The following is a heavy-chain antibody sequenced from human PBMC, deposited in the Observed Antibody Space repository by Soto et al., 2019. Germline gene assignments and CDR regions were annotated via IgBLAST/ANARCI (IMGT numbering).Heavy chain of an antibody. CDR2: IYYSGTT. V-gene: IGHV4-31*03. J-gene: IGHJ3*02. CDR3: ARDQVFGLVPTYDALDI. D-gene: IGHD3-3*01. CDR1: SGSISSATYY. Sequence: QVLLQESGPGLVKPSQTLSLTCTVSSGSISSATYYWSWIRQPPGKGLEWIGYIYYSGTTYYSPSLESRATISVDTSKNQFSLNLSSVTAADTAVYYCARDQVFGLVPTYDALDIWGQGTKVTVSS.